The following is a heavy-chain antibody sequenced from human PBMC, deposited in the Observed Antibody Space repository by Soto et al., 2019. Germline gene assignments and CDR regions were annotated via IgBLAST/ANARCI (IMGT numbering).Heavy chain of an antibody. Sequence: GGSLRLSCAASGFTFSSYAMSWVRQAPGKGLERVSAISGSGGSTYYADSVKGRFTISRDNSKNTLYLQMNSLRAEDTAVYYCAKGDIVVVPAVIYYYYYGMDVWGQGTTVTVSS. D-gene: IGHD2-2*01. V-gene: IGHV3-23*01. J-gene: IGHJ6*02. CDR1: GFTFSSYA. CDR3: AKGDIVVVPAVIYYYYYGMDV. CDR2: ISGSGGST.